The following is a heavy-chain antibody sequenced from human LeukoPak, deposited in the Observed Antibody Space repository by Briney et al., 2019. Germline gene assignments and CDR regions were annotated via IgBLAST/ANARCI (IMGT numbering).Heavy chain of an antibody. J-gene: IGHJ4*02. V-gene: IGHV4-30-4*01. D-gene: IGHD5-12*01. CDR1: GGSISSGDYY. CDR2: IYYSGGT. CDR3: AGGDSGYVGY. Sequence: SQTLSLTCTVSGGSISSGDYYWSWIRQPPGTGLEWIGYIYYSGGTYYNPSLKSRVTISVDTSKNQFSLKLSSVTAADTAVYYCAGGDSGYVGYWGQGTLVTVSS.